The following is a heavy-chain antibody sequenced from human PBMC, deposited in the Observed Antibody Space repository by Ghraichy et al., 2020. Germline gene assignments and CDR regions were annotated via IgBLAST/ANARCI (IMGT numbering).Heavy chain of an antibody. V-gene: IGHV3-23*01. CDR3: AKCAEIFGDSVVDY. CDR1: RFTFSNYA. D-gene: IGHD3-10*01. CDR2: IGGSGKNT. Sequence: GVLNISCAASRFTFSNYAMSWVRQAPGKGLEWVSAIGGSGKNTYYADSVKGRFIISRDNSKDTMYLQMNSLRAEDTAVYYCAKCAEIFGDSVVDYWGQGTLVTVSS. J-gene: IGHJ4*02.